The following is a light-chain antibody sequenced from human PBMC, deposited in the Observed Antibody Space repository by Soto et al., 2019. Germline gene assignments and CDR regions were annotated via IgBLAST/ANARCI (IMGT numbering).Light chain of an antibody. J-gene: IGKJ1*01. Sequence: EIVLTQSPVALSLSRGERATLSCRASQSFSNYLAWHRQKPCQAPRLHIYDASNRATGIPARFSGSGSGTDFTLTINSLEPEDFAVYYFQQRSNWPRTFGQGTTLEIK. V-gene: IGKV3-11*01. CDR2: DAS. CDR3: QQRSNWPRT. CDR1: QSFSNY.